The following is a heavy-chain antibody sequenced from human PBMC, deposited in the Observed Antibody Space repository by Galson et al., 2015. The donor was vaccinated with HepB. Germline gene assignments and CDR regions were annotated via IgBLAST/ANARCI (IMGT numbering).Heavy chain of an antibody. V-gene: IGHV3-48*04. J-gene: IGHJ4*02. CDR3: ASSRGGQWLAFDY. CDR1: GFTFSPYS. D-gene: IGHD6-19*01. Sequence: SLRLSCAVSGFTFSPYSMNWVRQAPGKGLEWVSYIGSGSSTIYYADSVKGRFTISRDNAKNSLYLQMNSLRAEDTAVYYCASSRGGQWLAFDYWGQGTLVTVSS. CDR2: IGSGSSTI.